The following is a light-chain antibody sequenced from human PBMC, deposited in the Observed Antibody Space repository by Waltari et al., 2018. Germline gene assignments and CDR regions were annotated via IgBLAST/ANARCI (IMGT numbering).Light chain of an antibody. CDR2: RND. CDR3: ASWDDSLTGPV. CDR1: SSNIGKNY. J-gene: IGLJ3*02. Sequence: QSVLTQPPSASGTPGPQVTISCSGTSSNIGKNYVYWYQQVPGTAPKLLIYRNDQRPSGVPERFSGSKAGTSASLAINGLRSEDEADYHCASWDDSLTGPVFGGGTKLTVL. V-gene: IGLV1-47*01.